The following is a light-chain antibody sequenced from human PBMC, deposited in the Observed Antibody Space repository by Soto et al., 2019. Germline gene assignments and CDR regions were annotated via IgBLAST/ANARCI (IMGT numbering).Light chain of an antibody. CDR3: AAWDDSLNGRV. Sequence: QSVLTQPPSTSGTPGQRVTISCSGSSSNIESNTVNWYQQIPGTAPKLLIYRNNQRPSGVPDRFSGSKSGTSASLAISGLQSEDEADYYCAAWDDSLNGRVFGTGTQLTV. CDR2: RNN. V-gene: IGLV1-44*01. J-gene: IGLJ1*01. CDR1: SSNIESNT.